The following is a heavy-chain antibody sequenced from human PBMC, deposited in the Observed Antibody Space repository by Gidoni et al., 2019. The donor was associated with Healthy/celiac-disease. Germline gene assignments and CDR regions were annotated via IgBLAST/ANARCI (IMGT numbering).Heavy chain of an antibody. CDR1: GFPFRSYA. V-gene: IGHV3-23*01. J-gene: IGHJ4*02. D-gene: IGHD3-22*01. Sequence: EVQLLESGGGLVQPGGSLRLSCAASGFPFRSYAMSWVRQAPGKGLEWVTAISGSGGSTYYADSVKGRFTISRDNSKNTLYLQMNSLRAEDTAVYYCAKDRWYDSSGYAELDYWGQGTLVTVSS. CDR2: ISGSGGST. CDR3: AKDRWYDSSGYAELDY.